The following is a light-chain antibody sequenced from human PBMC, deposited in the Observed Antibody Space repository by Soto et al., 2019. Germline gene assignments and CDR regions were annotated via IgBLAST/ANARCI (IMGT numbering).Light chain of an antibody. Sequence: AIRMTQSPSSLSASTGDRVTITCRASQGISSYLAWYQQKPGKATKLLIYAASTLQSGVPSRFSGSGSGTDFTLTISCLQSEDFATYYCQQYYSYPRTSGQGTKVDIK. CDR1: QGISSY. J-gene: IGKJ1*01. CDR2: AAS. CDR3: QQYYSYPRT. V-gene: IGKV1-8*01.